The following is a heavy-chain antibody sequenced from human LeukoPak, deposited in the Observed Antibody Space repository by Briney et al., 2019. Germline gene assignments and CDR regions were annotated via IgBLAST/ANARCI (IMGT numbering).Heavy chain of an antibody. V-gene: IGHV4-59*12. D-gene: IGHD6-19*01. CDR2: MYYSGST. J-gene: IGHJ6*02. Sequence: SETLSLTFTVSGGSISSYYWSWIRQPPGKGLEWIGYMYYSGSTNYNPSLKSRVTRSVDKSKNQFSLKLSSVTAADTAVYYCARALIAVAGRGYGMDVWGQGTTVTVSS. CDR3: ARALIAVAGRGYGMDV. CDR1: GGSISSYY.